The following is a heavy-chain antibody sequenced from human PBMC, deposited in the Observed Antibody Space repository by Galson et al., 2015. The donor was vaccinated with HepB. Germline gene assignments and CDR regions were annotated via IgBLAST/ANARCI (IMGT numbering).Heavy chain of an antibody. CDR2: ISAYNGNT. CDR1: GYTFTSYG. V-gene: IGHV1-18*04. Sequence: SVKVSCRASGYTFTSYGISWVRQAPGQGLEWMGWISAYNGNTNYAQKLQGRVTMTTDTSTSTAYMELRSLRSDDTAVYYCARGSWLQSEPYGMDVWGQGTTVTVSS. J-gene: IGHJ6*02. D-gene: IGHD5-24*01. CDR3: ARGSWLQSEPYGMDV.